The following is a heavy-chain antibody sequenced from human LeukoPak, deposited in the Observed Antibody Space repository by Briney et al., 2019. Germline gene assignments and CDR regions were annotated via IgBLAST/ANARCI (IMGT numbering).Heavy chain of an antibody. Sequence: PSETLSLTCAVYGGSFSGYYWSWIRQPPGKGLEWIGEINHSGSTNYNPSLKSRVTISVDTSKNQFSLKLSSVTAADTAMYYCARRAYYYYMDVWGKGTTVTVSS. CDR1: GGSFSGYY. V-gene: IGHV4-34*01. J-gene: IGHJ6*03. CDR3: ARRAYYYYMDV. CDR2: INHSGST.